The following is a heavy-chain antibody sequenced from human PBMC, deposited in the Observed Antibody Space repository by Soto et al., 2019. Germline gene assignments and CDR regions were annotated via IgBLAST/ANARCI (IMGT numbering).Heavy chain of an antibody. V-gene: IGHV3-23*01. J-gene: IGHJ4*02. D-gene: IGHD4-4*01. CDR1: GFSFSNDN. CDR2: ISATDGKT. CDR3: VKDEGTSSTVFDY. Sequence: GGSLRLSCAASGFSFSNDNMNWIRQAPGKGLEWVSSISATDGKTYYADSVRGRFMISRDNSRNSLFLQMNGLRPDDSALYYCVKDEGTSSTVFDYWGQGTPVTVSS.